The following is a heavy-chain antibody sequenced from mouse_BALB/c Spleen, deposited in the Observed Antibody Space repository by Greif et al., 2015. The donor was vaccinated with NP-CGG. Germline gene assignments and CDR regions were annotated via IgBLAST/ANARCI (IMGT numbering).Heavy chain of an antibody. J-gene: IGHJ4*01. CDR1: GYTFTSYY. CDR3: TRGAMDY. CDR2: IFPGNLNT. Sequence: QVQLQQSGPELVKPGASVRIPCKASGYTFTSYYIHWVKQRPGQGLEWIGWIFPGNLNTKYNENFKGKATLTADKSSSTVYMQLSSLTSEDSAVYFCTRGAMDYWGQGTSVTVSS. V-gene: IGHV1S56*01.